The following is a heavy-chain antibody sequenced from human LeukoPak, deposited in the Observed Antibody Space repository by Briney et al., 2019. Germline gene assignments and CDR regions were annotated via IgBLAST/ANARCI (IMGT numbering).Heavy chain of an antibody. CDR1: GFTFSTYW. V-gene: IGHV3-74*01. D-gene: IGHD3-22*01. CDR3: ARDSSSGHYPYYFDY. Sequence: GGSLRLSCAASGFTFSTYWTHWVRQAPGKGLVWVSRINSDGSTTRYADSVKGRFTISRDNAKNTLYLQMNSLRAEDTAVYYCARDSSSGHYPYYFDYWGQGALVTVSS. J-gene: IGHJ4*02. CDR2: INSDGSTT.